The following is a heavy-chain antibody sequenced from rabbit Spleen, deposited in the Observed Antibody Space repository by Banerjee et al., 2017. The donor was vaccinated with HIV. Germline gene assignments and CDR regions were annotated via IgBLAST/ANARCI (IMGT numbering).Heavy chain of an antibody. CDR1: GIDFSSSEY. CDR2: IDTGSGST. J-gene: IGHJ3*01. V-gene: IGHV1S40*01. CDR3: ARDAGVVGFHLTL. Sequence: EESGGGLVQPGASLTLTCKVSGIDFSSSEYMCWVRQAPGKGLEWIGCIDTGSGSTYYASWAQGRFTISKTSSTTVTLRMTSLTVADTATYFCARDAGVVGFHLTLWGQGTLVTVS. D-gene: IGHD4-2*01.